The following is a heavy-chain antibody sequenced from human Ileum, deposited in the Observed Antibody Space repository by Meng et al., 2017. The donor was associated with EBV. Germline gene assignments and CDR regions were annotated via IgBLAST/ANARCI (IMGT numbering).Heavy chain of an antibody. J-gene: IGHJ4*02. CDR1: GLKFRDYA. CDR2: ISYDGTNK. CDR3: ARGGAATSGYYTRY. D-gene: IGHD2-15*01. Sequence: QGQGVESGGGWVQPGRTLSTPWAASGLKFRDYAMHWDRQAPGKGLEWVGVISYDGTNKYYTDSVKGRFTLSRDNSKNTLYLEMNSLRAEGTAVYYCARGGAATSGYYTRYWGQGTLVTVSS. V-gene: IGHV3-30*04.